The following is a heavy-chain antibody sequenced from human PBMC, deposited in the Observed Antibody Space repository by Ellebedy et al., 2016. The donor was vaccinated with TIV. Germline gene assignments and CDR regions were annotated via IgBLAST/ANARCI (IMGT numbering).Heavy chain of an antibody. CDR1: RFTFSIFG. J-gene: IGHJ4*02. D-gene: IGHD5-12*01. CDR3: AKDESGGDLPRPFDH. V-gene: IGHV3-30*18. CDR2: ISSDGTNK. Sequence: GGSLRLSXAASRFTFSIFGLHRVRQAPGKGLEWVAIISSDGTNKYYADSVRGRFTISRDNSKNTLYLQMDSLRPEDTAIYYCAKDESGGDLPRPFDHWGQGTLVTVSS.